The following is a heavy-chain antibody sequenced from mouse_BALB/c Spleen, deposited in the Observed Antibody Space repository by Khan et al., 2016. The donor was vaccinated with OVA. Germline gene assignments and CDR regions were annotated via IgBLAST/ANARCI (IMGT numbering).Heavy chain of an antibody. CDR1: GYSITSGYG. Sequence: EVELVESGPGLVKPSQSLSLTCTVTGYSITSGYGWNWIRQFPGNKLEWMGYISYSGSTNYNPSLNSRISITRDTSKNQFFLQLNSVTTEDTATYYCVRTARIKYWGQGTTLTVSS. J-gene: IGHJ2*01. CDR3: VRTARIKY. V-gene: IGHV3-2*02. CDR2: ISYSGST. D-gene: IGHD1-2*01.